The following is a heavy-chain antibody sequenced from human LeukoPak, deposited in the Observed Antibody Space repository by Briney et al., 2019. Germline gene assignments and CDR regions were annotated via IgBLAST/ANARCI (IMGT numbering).Heavy chain of an antibody. J-gene: IGHJ4*02. CDR1: GFTFSSYW. CDR3: ARVGYSGSGSLKFDY. V-gene: IGHV3-7*01. CDR2: IKQDGSEK. D-gene: IGHD3-10*01. Sequence: GGSLRLSCAASGFTFSSYWMSWVRQAPGKGLEWVANIKQDGSEKYYVDSVKGRFTISRDNAKNSLYLQMNSLRAEDTAVYYCARVGYSGSGSLKFDYWGQGTLVTVSS.